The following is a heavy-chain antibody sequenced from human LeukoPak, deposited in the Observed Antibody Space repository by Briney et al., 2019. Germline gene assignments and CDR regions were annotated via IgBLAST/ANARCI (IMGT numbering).Heavy chain of an antibody. CDR2: ISYDGSNK. J-gene: IGHJ6*02. CDR1: GFTFSSCG. Sequence: GGSLRLSCAASGFTFSSCGMHWVRQAPGKGPEWVAVISYDGSNKYYADSVKGRFAISRDNSKNTLYLQMNSLRAEDTAVYYCAKDRSMVRGVDHYYYYGMDVWGQGTTVTVSS. CDR3: AKDRSMVRGVDHYYYYGMDV. D-gene: IGHD3-10*01. V-gene: IGHV3-30*18.